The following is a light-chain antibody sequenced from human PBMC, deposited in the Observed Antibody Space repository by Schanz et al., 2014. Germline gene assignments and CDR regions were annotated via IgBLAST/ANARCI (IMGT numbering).Light chain of an antibody. J-gene: IGKJ1*01. Sequence: DIQMTQSPSTLSASIGDRVTITCRASQSVVRWLAWYQQKPGKAPKLLIQKASILESGVPSRFSGSGSGTEFTLTISSLQPDDFSTYFCLQYSSYWTFGQGTKVEIK. CDR2: KAS. CDR1: QSVVRW. CDR3: LQYSSYWT. V-gene: IGKV1-5*03.